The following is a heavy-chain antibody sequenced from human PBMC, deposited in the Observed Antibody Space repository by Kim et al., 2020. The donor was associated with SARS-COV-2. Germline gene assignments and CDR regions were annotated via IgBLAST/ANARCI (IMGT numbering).Heavy chain of an antibody. CDR3: TRLFGERFALA. J-gene: IGHJ5*02. V-gene: IGHV4-34*01. CDR2: IHHSAGP. D-gene: IGHD3-10*01. Sequence: SETLSLTCAVYGVSFSEYYWSWVRQTPEKGLEWMGEIHHSAGPNYNPSLKSRVTFFLDPSKNQFSLKLTSVTAADTAVYFCTRLFGERFALAWGQGTLVTVSS. CDR1: GVSFSEYY.